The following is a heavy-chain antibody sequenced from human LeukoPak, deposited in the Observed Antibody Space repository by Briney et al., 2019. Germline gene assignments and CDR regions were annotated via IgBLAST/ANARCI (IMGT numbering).Heavy chain of an antibody. CDR2: IYRGGST. Sequence: GGSLRLSCAAPGFNVSSNYMTWVRQAPGKGLEWVSVIYRGGSTYYADSVKGRFTISRHNSRDTMYLQMNSLRTEDTAVYYCATTLRGGKFDYWGQGTLVTVSS. CDR3: ATTLRGGKFDY. CDR1: GFNVSSNY. D-gene: IGHD4-23*01. V-gene: IGHV3-53*04. J-gene: IGHJ4*02.